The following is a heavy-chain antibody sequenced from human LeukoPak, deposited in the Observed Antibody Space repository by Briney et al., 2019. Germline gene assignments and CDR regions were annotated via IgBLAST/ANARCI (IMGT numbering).Heavy chain of an antibody. V-gene: IGHV3-20*01. J-gene: IGHJ4*02. CDR1: GFTFDDYG. D-gene: IGHD6-19*01. CDR3: ARGDSSGWSTLDY. Sequence: GGSLRLSCAASGFTFDDYGMSWVRQAPGKGLEWVSGINWNGGSTGYADSVKGRSTISRDNAKNSLYLQMNSLRAEDTALYHCARGDSSGWSTLDYWGQGTLVTVSS. CDR2: INWNGGST.